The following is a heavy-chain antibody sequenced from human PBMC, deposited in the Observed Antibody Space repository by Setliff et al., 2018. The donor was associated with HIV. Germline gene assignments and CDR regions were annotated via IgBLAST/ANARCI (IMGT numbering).Heavy chain of an antibody. Sequence: GASVKVSCKASGYTFSSYGISWVRQAPGQGLEWVGWISAYNGDTKYAQSVQGRVTMTRDTSTGTVYMDLRSLRSDDTAMYYCAREKYGDKFDYWGQGTLVTVSS. J-gene: IGHJ4*02. CDR1: GYTFSSYG. V-gene: IGHV1-18*01. CDR3: AREKYGDKFDY. CDR2: ISAYNGDT. D-gene: IGHD2-8*01.